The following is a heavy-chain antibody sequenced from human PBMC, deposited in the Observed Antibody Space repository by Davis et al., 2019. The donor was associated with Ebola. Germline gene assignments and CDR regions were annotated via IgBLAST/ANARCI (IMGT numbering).Heavy chain of an antibody. J-gene: IGHJ4*02. CDR1: GFTFSSYS. V-gene: IGHV3-21*01. CDR3: AREDWLAAAHLDY. CDR2: ISSSSYI. D-gene: IGHD3/OR15-3a*01. Sequence: PGGSLRLSCAASGFTFSSYSMNWVRQAPGKGLEWVSSISSSSYIYYADSVKGRFTISRDNAKNSLYLQMNSLRAEDTAVYYCAREDWLAAAHLDYWGQGTLVTVSS.